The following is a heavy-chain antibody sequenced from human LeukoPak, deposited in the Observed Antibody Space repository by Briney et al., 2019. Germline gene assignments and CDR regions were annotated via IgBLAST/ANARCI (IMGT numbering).Heavy chain of an antibody. V-gene: IGHV3-69-1*01. CDR1: GFTFSSFS. CDR3: ARAQTMFWEFDGFDI. Sequence: GGSLRLSCAASGFTFSSFSMNWVRQAPGKRLEWVATMTSTSTIYYADSVKGRFTISRDNARNSVYLQMNSLRDEDTAIYLCARAQTMFWEFDGFDIWGRGTKVTVSS. CDR2: MTSTSTI. J-gene: IGHJ3*02. D-gene: IGHD3-9*01.